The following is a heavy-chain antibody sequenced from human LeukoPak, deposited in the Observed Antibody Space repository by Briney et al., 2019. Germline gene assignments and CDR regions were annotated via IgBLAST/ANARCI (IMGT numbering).Heavy chain of an antibody. Sequence: GASVKVSCKAFGYSFTGYFMHWVRQAPGQGLEWMGWIRPKSGDTKSAQKFQGRVTVTTDTTISTAFLELSRLTSDDTAVYYCARGLSGTGNPHFDSWGQGTQVTVSS. CDR3: ARGLSGTGNPHFDS. J-gene: IGHJ4*02. CDR1: GYSFTGYF. D-gene: IGHD4-23*01. CDR2: IRPKSGDT. V-gene: IGHV1-2*02.